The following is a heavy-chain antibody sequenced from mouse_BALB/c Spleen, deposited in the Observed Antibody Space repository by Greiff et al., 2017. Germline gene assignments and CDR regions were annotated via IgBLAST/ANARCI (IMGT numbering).Heavy chain of an antibody. CDR2: INPYNDGT. V-gene: IGHV1-14*01. CDR3: ARLYGNYPYYAMDY. J-gene: IGHJ4*01. D-gene: IGHD2-1*01. Sequence: EVQVVESGPELVKPGASVKMSCKASGYTFTSYVMHWVKQKPGQGLEWIGYINPYNDGTKYNEKFKGKATLTSDKSSSTAYMELSSLTSEDSAVYYCARLYGNYPYYAMDYWGQGTSVTVSS. CDR1: GYTFTSYV.